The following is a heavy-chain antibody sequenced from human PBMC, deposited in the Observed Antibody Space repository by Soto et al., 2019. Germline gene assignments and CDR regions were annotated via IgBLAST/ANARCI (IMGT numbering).Heavy chain of an antibody. CDR1: GGTFSNYA. V-gene: IGHV1-69*01. J-gene: IGHJ6*02. D-gene: IGHD2-2*01. Sequence: QVQLVQSGAEVRKPGSSVTVSCKASGGTFSNYAISWVRQAPGQGLEWMGGIIPIVGTGSYAQKFQGRVTITADEPTTTAYMELSSLRVEDTAVYYCARVVILVPTASTHYYYHMDVWGPGTTVTVSS. CDR2: IIPIVGTG. CDR3: ARVVILVPTASTHYYYHMDV.